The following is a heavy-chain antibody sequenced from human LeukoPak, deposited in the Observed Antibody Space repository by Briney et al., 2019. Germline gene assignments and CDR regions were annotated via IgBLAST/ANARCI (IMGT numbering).Heavy chain of an antibody. D-gene: IGHD3-3*01. Sequence: SETLSLTCSVSGDSMSNYYWNWIRQPPGKRLEWIGLIFHSGYTTYNPSLQTRVTMSIDTSKNEFSLTLTSVTTADTAVYYCVRGHSILGVEARFDPWGQGALVTVSS. J-gene: IGHJ5*02. CDR1: GDSMSNYY. CDR2: IFHSGYT. V-gene: IGHV4-59*01. CDR3: VRGHSILGVEARFDP.